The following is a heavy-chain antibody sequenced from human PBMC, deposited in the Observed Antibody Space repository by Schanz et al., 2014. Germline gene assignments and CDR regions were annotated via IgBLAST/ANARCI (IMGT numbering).Heavy chain of an antibody. J-gene: IGHJ3*01. V-gene: IGHV1-46*04. D-gene: IGHD3-9*01. CDR3: ARETTIITGGAFDV. CDR1: GYTFTTYY. Sequence: QVQLVQSGAEVKKPGASVKVSCKASGYTFTTYYIHWVRQAPGQGLEWMGKINPSSGTTRIAQNLQGRLTVTRDTSTSTVNMELSSLRSEDTAVYYCARETTIITGGAFDVWGQGTMVTVSS. CDR2: INPSSGTT.